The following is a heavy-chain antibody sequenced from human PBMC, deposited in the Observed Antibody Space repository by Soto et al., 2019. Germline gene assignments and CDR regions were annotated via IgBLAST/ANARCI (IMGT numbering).Heavy chain of an antibody. CDR2: IIPIFGTA. CDR1: GGTFSSYA. Sequence: QVQLVQSGAEVKKPGSSVKVSCKASGGTFSSYAISWVRQAPGQGLEWMGGIIPIFGTANYAQKFQGRVTITADESTSTAYMELSSLTSEDTAVYYCARAPSESGGYVGIYYGMDVWGQGTTVTVSS. J-gene: IGHJ6*02. D-gene: IGHD5-12*01. V-gene: IGHV1-69*01. CDR3: ARAPSESGGYVGIYYGMDV.